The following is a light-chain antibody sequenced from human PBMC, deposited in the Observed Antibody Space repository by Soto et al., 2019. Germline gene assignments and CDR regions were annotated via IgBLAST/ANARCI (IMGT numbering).Light chain of an antibody. CDR1: QGIYNY. J-gene: IGKJ5*01. CDR2: AAS. Sequence: DIQMTQSPSSLSASVGDRVTITCRASQGIYNYLAWYQQKPGKAPKLLIYAASTLEAGVPSRFSGSGSGTDFTLTISGLQPEDVATYYCHKYNSALFTFGQGTRLEIK. V-gene: IGKV1-27*01. CDR3: HKYNSALFT.